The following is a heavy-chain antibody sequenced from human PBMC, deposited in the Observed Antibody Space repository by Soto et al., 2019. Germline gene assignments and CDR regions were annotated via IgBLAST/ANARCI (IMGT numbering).Heavy chain of an antibody. J-gene: IGHJ4*02. CDR1: GFTFSSYG. D-gene: IGHD3-16*01. Sequence: QVQLVESGGGVVQPGRSLRLSCAASGFTFSSYGMHWVRQAPGKGLEWVALISNDGSNKYYVDSVKGRFTISSDNSQNALYLQMNSLRAEDTAVYYCGGGHYFSDYWGQGTLITVSS. CDR2: ISNDGSNK. V-gene: IGHV3-30*03. CDR3: GGGHYFSDY.